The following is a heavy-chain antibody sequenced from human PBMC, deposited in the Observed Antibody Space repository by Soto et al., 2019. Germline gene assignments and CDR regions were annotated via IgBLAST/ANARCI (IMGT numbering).Heavy chain of an antibody. J-gene: IGHJ4*02. CDR3: AKVPVGATGRFDY. D-gene: IGHD1-26*01. V-gene: IGHV3-23*01. CDR2: ISGSGGST. Sequence: GSLRLSCAGSGFTFSNYAMSWVRQAPGKGLAWVSAISGSGGSTYYADSVKGRFTISRDNSKNTLYLQMNSLRAEDTALYYCAKVPVGATGRFDYWGQGTLVTVSS. CDR1: GFTFSNYA.